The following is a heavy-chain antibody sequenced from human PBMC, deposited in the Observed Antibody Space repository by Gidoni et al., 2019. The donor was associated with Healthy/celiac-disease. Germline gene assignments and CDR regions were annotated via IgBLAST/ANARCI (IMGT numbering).Heavy chain of an antibody. CDR2: INPSGGST. Sequence: VQLVQSGAEVKKPGASVKVSCKASGYTFTSYYMHLVRQAPGQGLEWMGKINPSGGSTTYAQKFQGRVTMTRDTSTSTVYMELSSLRSEDTAVYYCTRAYDFWSGYYNFDYWGQGTLVTVSS. D-gene: IGHD3-3*01. CDR3: TRAYDFWSGYYNFDY. J-gene: IGHJ4*02. V-gene: IGHV1-46*03. CDR1: GYTFTSYY.